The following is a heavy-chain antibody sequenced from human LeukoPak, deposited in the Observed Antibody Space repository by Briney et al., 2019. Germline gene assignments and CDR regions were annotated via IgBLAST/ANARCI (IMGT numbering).Heavy chain of an antibody. J-gene: IGHJ5*02. CDR2: VFYSGST. Sequence: SETLSLTCTVSGGSISNYYWSWIRQPPGKGLEWTGYVFYSGSTNYNPSLKSRVTISVDTSKNQFSLKLSSVTAADTAVYYCARDEGVGNWFDPWGQGTLVTVSS. V-gene: IGHV4-59*01. D-gene: IGHD2-15*01. CDR1: GGSISNYY. CDR3: ARDEGVGNWFDP.